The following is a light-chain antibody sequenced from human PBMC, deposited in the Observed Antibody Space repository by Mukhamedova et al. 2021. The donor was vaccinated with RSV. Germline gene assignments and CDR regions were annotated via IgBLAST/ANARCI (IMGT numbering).Light chain of an antibody. V-gene: IGKV1-5*03. CDR3: QQYESHNT. CDR2: KAS. Sequence: WYQRRVHGQAPKLLISKASSLESGVPSRFSGSGSGTEFTLTISSLQPDDFATYYCQQYESHNTFAPGTKLDIK. J-gene: IGKJ2*01.